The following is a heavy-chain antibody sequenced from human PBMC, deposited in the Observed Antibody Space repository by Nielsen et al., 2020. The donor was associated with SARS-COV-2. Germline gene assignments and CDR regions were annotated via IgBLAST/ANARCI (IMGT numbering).Heavy chain of an antibody. V-gene: IGHV3-23*01. CDR2: VSGGGESR. D-gene: IGHD6-19*01. CDR1: GFTFSNHA. Sequence: GESLKISCTASGFTFSNHAMSWVRQVSGKGLEWVSGVSGGGESRYYADSVKGRFTISRDNSKNTLYLHVNSLRAEDTAVYYCAKEGLSSGWYVGNYCGMDVWGQGTTVTVSS. CDR3: AKEGLSSGWYVGNYCGMDV. J-gene: IGHJ6*02.